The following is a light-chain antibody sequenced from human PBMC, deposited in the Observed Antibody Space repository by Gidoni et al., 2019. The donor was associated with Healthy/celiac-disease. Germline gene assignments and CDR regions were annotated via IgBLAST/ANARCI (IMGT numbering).Light chain of an antibody. J-gene: IGKJ2*01. CDR3: QQYNNWPPYT. Sequence: EIVMTPSPATLSVSPGERATLSCRASQMVSSNLAWYQQKPGQAPRLLIYGASTRATGIPARFSGSGSGTEFTLTISSLQSEDFAVYYCQQYNNWPPYTFGQGTKLEIK. V-gene: IGKV3-15*01. CDR1: QMVSSN. CDR2: GAS.